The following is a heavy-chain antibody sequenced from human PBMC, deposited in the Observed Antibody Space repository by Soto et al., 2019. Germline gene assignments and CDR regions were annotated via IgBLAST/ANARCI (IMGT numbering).Heavy chain of an antibody. J-gene: IGHJ4*02. Sequence: EVQLVESGGGLVKPGGSLRLSCAVSGFTFSSFNMNWVRQAPGKGLEWVSSISTSSSYIYYADSVKGRFTISRDNAKNSLYLQMNSLRAEYTAVYYCAIDGMLLGTVAGTDDLDYWGQGTLVTVSS. D-gene: IGHD6-19*01. CDR1: GFTFSSFN. CDR3: AIDGMLLGTVAGTDDLDY. V-gene: IGHV3-21*01. CDR2: ISTSSSYI.